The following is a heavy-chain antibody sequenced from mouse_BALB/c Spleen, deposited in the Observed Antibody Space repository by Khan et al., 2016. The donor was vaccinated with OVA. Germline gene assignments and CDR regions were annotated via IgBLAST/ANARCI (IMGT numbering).Heavy chain of an antibody. CDR1: GFSLSSYG. CDR3: ARQPYYHYYVMDY. J-gene: IGHJ4*01. CDR2: IWSDGST. D-gene: IGHD2-10*01. Sequence: QVQLKESGPGLVAPSQSLFITCTISGFSLSSYGIHWVRQPPGQGLEWLVVIWSDGSTTYNSTLKSRLSITKDNSKSQVFLKMNSLQTDDTAIYYCARQPYYHYYVMDYRGQGTSITVSS. V-gene: IGHV2-6-1*01.